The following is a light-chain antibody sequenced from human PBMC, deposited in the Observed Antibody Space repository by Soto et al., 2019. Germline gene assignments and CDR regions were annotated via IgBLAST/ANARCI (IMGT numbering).Light chain of an antibody. CDR1: QSIGNW. Sequence: DIQMPQSPSTLSASEGDRVTITCRASQSIGNWLAWYQQKTGKAPKLLIYKASILQSGVPASFSGSRSGTDFTPTISSLQPDDFATYYCQQYDSYPYTFGQGTKLEIK. V-gene: IGKV1-5*03. CDR2: KAS. J-gene: IGKJ2*01. CDR3: QQYDSYPYT.